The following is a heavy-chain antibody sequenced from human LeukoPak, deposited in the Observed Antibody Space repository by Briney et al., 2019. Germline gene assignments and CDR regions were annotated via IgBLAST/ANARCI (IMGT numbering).Heavy chain of an antibody. J-gene: IGHJ4*02. D-gene: IGHD6-13*01. CDR1: GYSISSGYY. CDR2: IYHSGST. Sequence: SETLSLTCTVSGYSISSGYYWGWIRQPPGKGLEWIGSIYHSGSTYYNPSLKSRVTISVDTSKNQFSLKLSSVTAADTAVYYCARDGSSSHSDYWGQGTLVTVSS. CDR3: ARDGSSSHSDY. V-gene: IGHV4-38-2*02.